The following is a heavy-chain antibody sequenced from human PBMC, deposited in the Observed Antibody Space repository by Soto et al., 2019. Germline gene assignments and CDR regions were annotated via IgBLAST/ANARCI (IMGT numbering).Heavy chain of an antibody. J-gene: IGHJ4*02. CDR3: ARKELERRSGPFDY. Sequence: PGGSLRLSCAASGFTFSSYAMHWVRQAPGKGLEWVAVISYDGSNKYYADSVKGRFTISRDNSKNTLYLQMNSLRAEDTAVYYCARKELERRSGPFDYWGQGNLVTVSS. CDR2: ISYDGSNK. D-gene: IGHD1-1*01. V-gene: IGHV3-30-3*01. CDR1: GFTFSSYA.